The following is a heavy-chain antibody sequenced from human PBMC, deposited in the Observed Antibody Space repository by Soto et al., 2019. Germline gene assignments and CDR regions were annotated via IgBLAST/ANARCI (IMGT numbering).Heavy chain of an antibody. Sequence: SETLSLTCHVSGVSMTSHYWNGIRQSPGMGLEWIGSTYFGGSALYNPSLKGRVTISLDTSKDQLSLTLSAVTAADSAVFYCARDLRPRGWFDPWGPGILVTVSS. CDR2: TYFGGSA. CDR1: GVSMTSHY. V-gene: IGHV4-59*11. CDR3: ARDLRPRGWFDP. D-gene: IGHD6-6*01. J-gene: IGHJ5*02.